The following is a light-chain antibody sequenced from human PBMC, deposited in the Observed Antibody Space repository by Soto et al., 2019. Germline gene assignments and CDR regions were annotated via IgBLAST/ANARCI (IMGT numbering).Light chain of an antibody. V-gene: IGLV2-14*01. CDR2: EVS. J-gene: IGLJ1*01. CDR3: SSYKSRSYV. CDR1: SSDVGDYNY. Sequence: QSVLTQPASVSGSPGQSITISCTGTSSDVGDYNYVSWYQLHPGKAPKVMIYEVSNRPSGISNRFSGSKSGNTASLTISGLQAEDEDDYYCSSYKSRSYVFGTGTKVTVL.